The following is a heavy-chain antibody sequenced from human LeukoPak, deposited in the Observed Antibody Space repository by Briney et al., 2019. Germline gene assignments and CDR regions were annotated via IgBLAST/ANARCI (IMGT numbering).Heavy chain of an antibody. V-gene: IGHV5-51*01. CDR3: AGARGGPAAPSVIDY. CDR2: IYPGDSDT. CDR1: GYSFTSYW. J-gene: IGHJ4*02. D-gene: IGHD2-2*01. Sequence: GESLKISCKGSGYSFTSYWIGWVRQMPGKGLEWMGIIYPGDSDTRYSPSFQGQVTISADKSISTAYLQWSSLKASDTAMYYCAGARGGPAAPSVIDYWGQGTLVTVSS.